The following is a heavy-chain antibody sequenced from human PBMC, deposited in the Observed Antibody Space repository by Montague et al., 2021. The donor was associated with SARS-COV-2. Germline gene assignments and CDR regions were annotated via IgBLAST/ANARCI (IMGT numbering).Heavy chain of an antibody. CDR3: ARDQGLGGWFDP. CDR2: LYFSGSAT. J-gene: IGHJ5*02. Sequence: SETLSLTCTVSGGSVSTYYWSWLRQPPGKGLEWIGFLYFSGSATTYNPSLKIRVTISINTSKNQFSPTLSSVTAADTAVYFWARDQGLGGWFDPWGQGTLVAVSS. CDR1: GGSVSTYY. V-gene: IGHV4-59*02. D-gene: IGHD3-16*01.